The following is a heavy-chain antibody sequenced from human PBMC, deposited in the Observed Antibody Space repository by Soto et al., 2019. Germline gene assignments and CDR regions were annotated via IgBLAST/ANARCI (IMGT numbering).Heavy chain of an antibody. CDR2: IYSSENT. D-gene: IGHD3-3*02. CDR1: GCSVSSSSYS. CDR3: ARDRNSMYGMDV. J-gene: IGHJ6*02. Sequence: SETLSLTCTVSGCSVSSSSYSWGWVPQSPGKGLEWIGTIYSSENTYYNQSLVMRVAISVCTSKTESSLMLSSVTAADTAVYYCARDRNSMYGMDVWGQGTTVTVSS. V-gene: IGHV4-39*02.